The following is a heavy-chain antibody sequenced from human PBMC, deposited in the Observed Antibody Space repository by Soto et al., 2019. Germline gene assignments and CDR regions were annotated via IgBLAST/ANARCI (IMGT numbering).Heavy chain of an antibody. D-gene: IGHD3-9*01. J-gene: IGHJ4*02. CDR1: GYTFTGYY. CDR3: ARYYDILTDRSFDY. V-gene: IGHV1-2*02. Sequence: ASVKVSCKASGYTFTGYYMHWVRQAPGQGLEWMGSINPDSGGTNYAQKFQGRVTMTRDTSISTAYMELSRLRSDDTAVYYCARYYDILTDRSFDYWGQGTLVTVSS. CDR2: INPDSGGT.